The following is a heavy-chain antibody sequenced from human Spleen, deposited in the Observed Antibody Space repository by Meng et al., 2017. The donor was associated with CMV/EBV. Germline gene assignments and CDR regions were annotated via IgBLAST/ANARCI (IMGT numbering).Heavy chain of an antibody. J-gene: IGHJ4*02. V-gene: IGHV3-11*04. CDR3: ARLRRNNWNYLDY. Sequence: AASGFTFSDYYMSWIRQAPGKGLEWVSYTSSDSSTIYYANSVKDRFTISRDNAKSSLYLQMNSLRAEDTAVYYCARLRRNNWNYLDYWGQGALVTVSS. CDR2: TSSDSSTI. CDR1: GFTFSDYY. D-gene: IGHD1-20*01.